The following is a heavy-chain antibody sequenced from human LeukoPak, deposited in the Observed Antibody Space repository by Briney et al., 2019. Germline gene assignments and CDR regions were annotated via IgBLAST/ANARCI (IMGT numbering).Heavy chain of an antibody. CDR3: ARGAIGFGELLVDI. D-gene: IGHD3-10*01. V-gene: IGHV1-69*04. J-gene: IGHJ3*02. CDR1: GGTFSSYA. CDR2: IIPILGIA. Sequence: GSSVKVSCKASGGTFSSYAISWVRQAPGQGLEWMGRIIPILGIANYAQKFQGRVTITADKSTSTAYMELSSLRSEDTAVYYCARGAIGFGELLVDIWGQGTMVTVSS.